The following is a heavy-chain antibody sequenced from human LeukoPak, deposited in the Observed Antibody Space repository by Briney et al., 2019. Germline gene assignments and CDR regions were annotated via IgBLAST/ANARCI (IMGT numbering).Heavy chain of an antibody. CDR3: ATAGGDPYYYYGMDV. J-gene: IGHJ6*02. V-gene: IGHV1-24*01. CDR2: FNPEDGET. Sequence: GASVKVSCKVSGYTLTELSMHWVRQAPGKGLEWMGGFNPEDGETIYAQKFQGRVTMTEDTSTDTAYMELSSLRSEDTAVYYCATAGGDPYYYYGMDVWGQGTTVTVSS. CDR1: GYTLTELS. D-gene: IGHD2-21*02.